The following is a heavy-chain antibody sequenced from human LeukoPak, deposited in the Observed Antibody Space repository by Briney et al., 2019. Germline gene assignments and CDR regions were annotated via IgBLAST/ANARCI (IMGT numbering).Heavy chain of an antibody. Sequence: PSETLSLTCSVSGGSISSDYWGWIRQPPGKGLEWIGYIYYSGSTNYNPSLKSRVTISVDASKSQFSLKLSSVTAADTAVYYCARDMDSSGKYYYYMDVWGKGPTVTVSS. CDR1: GGSISSDY. D-gene: IGHD6-6*01. J-gene: IGHJ6*03. CDR2: IYYSGST. V-gene: IGHV4-59*01. CDR3: ARDMDSSGKYYYYMDV.